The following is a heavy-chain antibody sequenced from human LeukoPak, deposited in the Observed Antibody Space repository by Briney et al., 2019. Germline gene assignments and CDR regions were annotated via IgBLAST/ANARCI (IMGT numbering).Heavy chain of an antibody. D-gene: IGHD5-24*01. Sequence: SETLSLTCTVSGGSISSYYWSWIRQPPGKGLEWIGYIYYSGSTNYNPSLKSRVTISVDTSKNQFSLKLSSVTAADTAVYYCARDLGDGYNSGDAFDIWGQGTMLTVTS. CDR1: GGSISSYY. CDR3: ARDLGDGYNSGDAFDI. J-gene: IGHJ3*02. CDR2: IYYSGST. V-gene: IGHV4-59*01.